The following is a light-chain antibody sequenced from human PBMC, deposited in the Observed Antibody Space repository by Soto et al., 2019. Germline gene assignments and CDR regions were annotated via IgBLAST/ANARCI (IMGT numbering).Light chain of an antibody. CDR3: SSYTTTNTLQLV. Sequence: QSVLTQPASVSGSTGQSITIFCSGTSSDIGGYNYVSWYQHHPGKAPKLIIYEVSYRPSGVSNRFSGSKSGNTASLTISGLQAEDEADYWCSSYTTTNTLQLVFGGGTKLTVL. J-gene: IGLJ2*01. CDR2: EVS. CDR1: SSDIGGYNY. V-gene: IGLV2-14*01.